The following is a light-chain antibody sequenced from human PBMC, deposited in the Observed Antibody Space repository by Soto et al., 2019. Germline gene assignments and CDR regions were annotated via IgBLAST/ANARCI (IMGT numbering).Light chain of an antibody. J-gene: IGKJ1*01. CDR3: QLATSLPPWT. CDR2: AAS. CDR1: QRINSW. Sequence: IRMTQSPSSLSASTGDRVTITCRASQRINSWLAWYQQRPGKAPKLLIYAASSLQSGVPSRFSGSGFGTDFTLTISSLQPEDIATYYCQLATSLPPWTFGQGTKVDIK. V-gene: IGKV1-12*01.